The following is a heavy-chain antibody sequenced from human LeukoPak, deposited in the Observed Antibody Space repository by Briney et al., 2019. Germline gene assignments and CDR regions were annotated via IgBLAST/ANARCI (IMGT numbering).Heavy chain of an antibody. CDR1: GGTFSSYA. J-gene: IGHJ4*02. CDR3: ARGTRYSSGSLGY. Sequence: SVKVSCKASGGTFSSYAISWVRQAPGQGLEWMGGIIPIFGTANYAQKFQGRVTMTRNTSISTAYMELSSLRSEDTAVYYCARGTRYSSGSLGYWGQGTLVTVSS. D-gene: IGHD6-19*01. V-gene: IGHV1-69*05. CDR2: IIPIFGTA.